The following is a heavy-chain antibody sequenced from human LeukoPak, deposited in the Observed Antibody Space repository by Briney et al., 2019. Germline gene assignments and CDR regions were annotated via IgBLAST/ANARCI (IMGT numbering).Heavy chain of an antibody. CDR3: ARFLRVGDYVWGSYRTGVNYFDY. Sequence: GASVTVSCKASGYTFTGYYMHWVRQAPGQGLEWMGWINPNSGGTNYAQKFQGRVTMTRDTSISTAYMELSRLRSDDTAVYYCARFLRVGDYVWGSYRTGVNYFDYWGQGTLVTVSS. CDR1: GYTFTGYY. J-gene: IGHJ4*02. V-gene: IGHV1-2*02. CDR2: INPNSGGT. D-gene: IGHD3-16*02.